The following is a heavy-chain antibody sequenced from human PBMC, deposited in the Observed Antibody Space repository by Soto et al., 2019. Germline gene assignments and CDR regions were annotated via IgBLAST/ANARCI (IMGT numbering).Heavy chain of an antibody. J-gene: IGHJ4*02. D-gene: IGHD5-18*01. CDR2: IYYSGST. Sequence: SETLSLTCTVSGGSISSGGYYWSWIRQHTGKGLEWIGYIYYSGSTYYNPSLKSRVTISVDTSKNQFSLKLSSVTAADTAVYYCARRRYYTARIDYWGQGTLVTVSS. V-gene: IGHV4-31*03. CDR3: ARRRYYTARIDY. CDR1: GGSISSGGYY.